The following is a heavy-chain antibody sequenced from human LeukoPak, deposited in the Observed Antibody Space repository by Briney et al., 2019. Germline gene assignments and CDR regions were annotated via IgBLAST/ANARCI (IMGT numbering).Heavy chain of an antibody. CDR2: ISVYNGNT. J-gene: IGHJ6*03. Sequence: ASVKVSCKASGYTFTSYGISWVRQAPGQGLEWMGWISVYNGNTNYAQKLQGRVTMTTDTSTSTAYMELRSLRSEDTAVYYCARASISGTTAYYMDVWGKGTTVTVSS. CDR3: ARASISGTTAYYMDV. CDR1: GYTFTSYG. V-gene: IGHV1-18*01. D-gene: IGHD1-26*01.